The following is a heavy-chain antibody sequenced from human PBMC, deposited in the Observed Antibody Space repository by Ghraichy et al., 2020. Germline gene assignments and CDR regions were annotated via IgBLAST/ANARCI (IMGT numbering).Heavy chain of an antibody. J-gene: IGHJ4*02. V-gene: IGHV3-11*06. D-gene: IGHD2-21*01. CDR3: ASTATGPVVSDY. Sequence: GGSLRLSCAASGFTFNGYYMIWIRQAPGKGLEWLSYISSSGTYTSYADAVKGRFTISRDNAKNSLYLQMNGLRVEDTAMYYCASTATGPVVSDYWGQGTLVTVSS. CDR2: ISSSGTYT. CDR1: GFTFNGYY.